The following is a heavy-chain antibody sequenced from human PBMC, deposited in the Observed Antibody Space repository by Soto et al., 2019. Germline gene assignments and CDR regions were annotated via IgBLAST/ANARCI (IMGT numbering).Heavy chain of an antibody. CDR3: ARDADASGWYHYGFDV. CDR2: VKQDGTEK. CDR1: KFSLSSYW. D-gene: IGHD6-19*01. J-gene: IGHJ6*02. V-gene: IGHV3-7*01. Sequence: RLSCAASKFSLSSYWMNWVRQVPGKGLEWVANVKQDGTEKYYVDSVKGRFFISRDNAKNSLYLQMNNLRAEDTAVYYCARDADASGWYHYGFDVWGQGTMVTVSS.